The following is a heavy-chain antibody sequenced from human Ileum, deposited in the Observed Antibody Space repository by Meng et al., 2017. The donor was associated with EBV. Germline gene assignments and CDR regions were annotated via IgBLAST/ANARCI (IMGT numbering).Heavy chain of an antibody. CDR3: ARYGRCNGNSFYCFDP. V-gene: IGHV4-34*01. CDR2: IDQSGYT. D-gene: IGHD4-23*01. CDR1: GGSFNDYY. J-gene: IGHJ5*02. Sequence: QVRLKEWGTGPLKPSETLSLTCAVYGGSFNDYYWTWLRQPPGKGLEWIGEIDQSGYTKFNPSLSSRATISRDTSNNQFSLRLNSVTAADTALYYCARYGRCNGNSFYCFDPWGQGTLVTVSS.